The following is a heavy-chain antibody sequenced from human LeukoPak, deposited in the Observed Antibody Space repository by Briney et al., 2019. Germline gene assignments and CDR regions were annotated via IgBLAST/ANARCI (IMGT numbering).Heavy chain of an antibody. Sequence: SETLPLTCTVSGDSISTYYWSWIRQPPGKGVEWIGYIYYSGSTNYNPSLKSRVTISVDTSKNQFSLRLRSVTAADTAVYYCARGMRGFPVVFGFWGQGTLVTVSS. CDR2: IYYSGST. CDR3: ARGMRGFPVVFGF. J-gene: IGHJ4*02. CDR1: GDSISTYY. D-gene: IGHD4-23*01. V-gene: IGHV4-59*01.